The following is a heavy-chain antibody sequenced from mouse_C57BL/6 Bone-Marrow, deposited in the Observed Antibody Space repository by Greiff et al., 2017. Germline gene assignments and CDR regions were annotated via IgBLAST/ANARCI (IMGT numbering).Heavy chain of an antibody. CDR3: ASNYYGSRFAY. J-gene: IGHJ3*01. Sequence: QVQLQQPGAELVKPGASVKLSCKASGYTFTSYWMHWVKQRPGQGLEWIGMIHPNSGSTNYNEKFKSKATLTVDKSSSTAYMQLSSLTSEDSAVYYCASNYYGSRFAYWGQGTLVTVSA. D-gene: IGHD1-1*01. CDR2: IHPNSGST. V-gene: IGHV1-64*01. CDR1: GYTFTSYW.